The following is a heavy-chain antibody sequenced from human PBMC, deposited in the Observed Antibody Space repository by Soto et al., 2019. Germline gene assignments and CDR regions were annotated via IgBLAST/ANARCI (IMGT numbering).Heavy chain of an antibody. Sequence: EVQLVESGGGLVQPGGSLRLSCAASGFTFSSYWMSWVRQAPGKGLEWVANIKQDGSEKYYVDSVKGRFTISSDNAKNSLYLQMNSLRAEDTAVYYCARGGYLLYYYYYMDVWGKGTTVTVSS. V-gene: IGHV3-7*04. CDR3: ARGGYLLYYYYYMDV. J-gene: IGHJ6*03. CDR2: IKQDGSEK. D-gene: IGHD6-25*01. CDR1: GFTFSSYW.